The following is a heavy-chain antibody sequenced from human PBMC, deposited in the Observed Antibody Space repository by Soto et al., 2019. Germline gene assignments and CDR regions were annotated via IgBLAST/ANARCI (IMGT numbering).Heavy chain of an antibody. J-gene: IGHJ6*02. CDR3: ARDRLTVGPFGSYFLYRIDV. CDR2: VSNSGSS. CDR1: GGSISSDDYY. D-gene: IGHD3-10*01. V-gene: IGHV4-30-4*01. Sequence: QVQLQESGPGLVKPSQTLSLTCTLSGGSISSDDYYWSWVRQPPGKGLEWIGYVSNSGSSSKNPFPKDRGTVSPGAFKEHVPPELTFGPAAGTAVYFCARDRLTVGPFGSYFLYRIDVWGPGTPGHVSS.